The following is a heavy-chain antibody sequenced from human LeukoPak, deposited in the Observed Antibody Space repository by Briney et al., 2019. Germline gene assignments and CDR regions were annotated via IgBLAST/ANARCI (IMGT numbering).Heavy chain of an antibody. Sequence: ASVKVSCKASGYTFTGYYMHWVRQAPGQGLEWMGWINPNSGGTNYAQKFQGRVTMTRDTSISTAYMELSRLRSDDTAVYYCARDRSREGTYGSGSYFPGWFDPWGQGTLVTVSS. D-gene: IGHD3-10*01. CDR1: GYTFTGYY. CDR3: ARDRSREGTYGSGSYFPGWFDP. CDR2: INPNSGGT. J-gene: IGHJ5*02. V-gene: IGHV1-2*02.